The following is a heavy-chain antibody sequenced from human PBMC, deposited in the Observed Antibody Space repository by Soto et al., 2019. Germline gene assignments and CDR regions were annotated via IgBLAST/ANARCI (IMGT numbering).Heavy chain of an antibody. CDR1: GFTFSSYA. D-gene: IGHD2-15*01. CDR2: ISYDGSNK. V-gene: IGHV3-30-3*01. J-gene: IGHJ6*02. CDR3: GRTFNCSGGRCYPYYYYGLDV. Sequence: QVQLVESGGGVVQPGRSLRLSCAASGFTFSSYAMHWVRQAPGKGLEWVAVISYDGSNKYYADSVKGRFTISRDNSQNTLYLQMNSLRAEDTGVYYFGRTFNCSGGRCYPYYYYGLDVLGQGTTVTVSS.